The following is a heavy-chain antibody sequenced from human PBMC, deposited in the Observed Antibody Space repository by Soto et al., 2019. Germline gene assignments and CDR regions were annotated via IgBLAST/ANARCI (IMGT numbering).Heavy chain of an antibody. CDR3: AGGGIAAAGKDFQH. D-gene: IGHD6-13*01. CDR1: GGTFSSYA. Sequence: QVQLVQSGAEVKKPGSSVKVSCKASGGTFSSYAISWVRQAPGQGLEWMGGIIPIFGTANYAQKFQGRVTITADKSTSTAYMEVSSLGSEDTAVYYLAGGGIAAAGKDFQHWGQGTLVTVSS. V-gene: IGHV1-69*06. CDR2: IIPIFGTA. J-gene: IGHJ1*01.